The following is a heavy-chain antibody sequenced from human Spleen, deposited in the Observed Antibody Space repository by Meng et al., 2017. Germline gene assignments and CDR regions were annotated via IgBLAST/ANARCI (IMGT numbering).Heavy chain of an antibody. J-gene: IGHJ4*02. D-gene: IGHD3-16*01. Sequence: GESLKISCASSGFTFSSYAMHWVRQAPGKGLEWVAVISYDGSNKYYADSVKGRFTISRDNSKNTPYLQMNSLRAEDTALYYCANLIYWGQGTLVTVSS. V-gene: IGHV3-30*01. CDR1: GFTFSSYA. CDR3: ANLIY. CDR2: ISYDGSNK.